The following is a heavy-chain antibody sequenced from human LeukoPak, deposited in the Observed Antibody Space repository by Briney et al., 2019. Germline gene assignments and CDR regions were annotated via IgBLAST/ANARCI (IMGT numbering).Heavy chain of an antibody. J-gene: IGHJ4*02. CDR1: GGTFSSYA. Sequence: SVKVSCKASGGTFSSYAISWVRQAPGQGLEWMGGIIPIFGTANYAQKFQGRVTITADESTSTAYMELSSLRSEDTAVYYCASLGTSRYYYFDYWGRGTLVTVSS. D-gene: IGHD3-10*01. V-gene: IGHV1-69*13. CDR3: ASLGTSRYYYFDY. CDR2: IIPIFGTA.